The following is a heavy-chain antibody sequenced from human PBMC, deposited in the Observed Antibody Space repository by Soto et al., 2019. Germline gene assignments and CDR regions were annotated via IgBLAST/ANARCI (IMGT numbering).Heavy chain of an antibody. Sequence: ASVKVSCKASGYTFTSYVISWVRQAPGQGLEWMGWISAYNGNTNYAQKLQGRVTMTTDTSTSTAYMELRSLRSDDTAVYYCARDWVEDTAMDNDAFAIWGNGTMAPVSS. CDR2: ISAYNGNT. CDR3: ARDWVEDTAMDNDAFAI. V-gene: IGHV1-18*01. J-gene: IGHJ3*02. CDR1: GYTFTSYV. D-gene: IGHD5-18*01.